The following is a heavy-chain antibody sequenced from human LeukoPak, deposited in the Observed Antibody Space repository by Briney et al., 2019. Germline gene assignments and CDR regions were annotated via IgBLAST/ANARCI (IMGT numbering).Heavy chain of an antibody. J-gene: IGHJ3*01. V-gene: IGHV3-23*01. CDR3: GRDPKGEYIGAFDF. Sequence: PGGSLRLSCAASGFTFSNYAFVGVRQAPGKGLEWVSAISGSGGRTIHADSVKGRFTISRDNSRNTLYLQMNSLRADDTAIYYCGRDPKGEYIGAFDFWGQGPMVSVSS. D-gene: IGHD4-17*01. CDR2: ISGSGGRT. CDR1: GFTFSNYA.